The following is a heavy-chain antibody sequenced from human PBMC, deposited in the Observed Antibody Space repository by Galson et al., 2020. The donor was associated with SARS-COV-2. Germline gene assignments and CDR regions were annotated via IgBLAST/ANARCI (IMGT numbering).Heavy chain of an antibody. Sequence: SETLSLTCTVSGDSISSYYWSWMRQPAGKGLEWIGRIHTGASTNYNPSLRSRVTLSVDTSKNQFSLRLSSVTAADTAVYYCARGENYDILTGYFRGVYFDYWGQGTLVTVSS. CDR2: IHTGAST. V-gene: IGHV4-4*07. J-gene: IGHJ4*02. CDR1: GDSISSYY. D-gene: IGHD3-9*01. CDR3: ARGENYDILTGYFRGVYFDY.